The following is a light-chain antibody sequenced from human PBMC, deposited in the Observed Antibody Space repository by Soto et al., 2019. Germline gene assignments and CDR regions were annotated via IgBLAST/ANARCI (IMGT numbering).Light chain of an antibody. Sequence: QSVLTQPPSASGTPGQRVTISCSGSSSNIGSNTVNWYQQVPGTAPKLLIYSNNQRPSGVPDRFSGSKSGTAASLAISGLQSEDEADYYCAAWDAPLNGLFGGGTKLTV. J-gene: IGLJ2*01. CDR3: AAWDAPLNGL. V-gene: IGLV1-44*01. CDR2: SNN. CDR1: SSNIGSNT.